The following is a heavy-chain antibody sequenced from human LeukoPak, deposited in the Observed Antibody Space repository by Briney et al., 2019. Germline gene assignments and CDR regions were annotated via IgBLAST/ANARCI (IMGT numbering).Heavy chain of an antibody. J-gene: IGHJ4*02. CDR1: GFTFSSYA. V-gene: IGHV3-23*01. CDR2: ISGSGGST. D-gene: IGHD3-16*01. CDR3: AKYYVDRSVRPAYYFDY. Sequence: GGSLRLSCAASGFTFSSYAMSWVRQAPGKGLEWVSAISGSGGSTYYADSVKGRFTISRDNSKNTLYLQTNSLRAEDTAVYYCAKYYVDRSVRPAYYFDYWGQGTLVTVSS.